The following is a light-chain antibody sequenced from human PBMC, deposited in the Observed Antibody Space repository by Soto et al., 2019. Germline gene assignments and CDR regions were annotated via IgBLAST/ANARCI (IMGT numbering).Light chain of an antibody. CDR1: QTVSSNS. Sequence: EIVLTQSPGTLSLSPGDRATLSCSASQTVSSNSLAWYQQRPAQAPRLLIHGASTRATGITDRFSGSVSGTDFTLTISGLEPEDFAVYYCQQYGSSPATFGQGTKVEIK. CDR3: QQYGSSPAT. J-gene: IGKJ1*01. CDR2: GAS. V-gene: IGKV3-20*01.